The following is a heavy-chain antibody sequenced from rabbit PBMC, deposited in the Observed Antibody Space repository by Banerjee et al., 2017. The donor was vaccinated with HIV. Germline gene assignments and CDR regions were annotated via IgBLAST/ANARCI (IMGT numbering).Heavy chain of an antibody. CDR1: GFSFSSSYY. CDR3: ARANNAYTYGYAGYGYVTYFNL. J-gene: IGHJ4*01. CDR2: IYAGSSGST. D-gene: IGHD6-1*01. Sequence: QSLEESGGDLVQPGASLTLTCTASGFSFSSSYYMCWVRQAPGKGLEWIGCIYAGSSGSTSYASWAKGRFTISKTSSTTVTLQMTSLTAADTATYFCARANNAYTYGYAGYGYVTYFNLWGPGTLVTVS. V-gene: IGHV1S40*01.